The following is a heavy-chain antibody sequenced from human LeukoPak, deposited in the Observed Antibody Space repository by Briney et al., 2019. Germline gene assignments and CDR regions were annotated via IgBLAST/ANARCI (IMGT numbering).Heavy chain of an antibody. CDR3: AKSVDDYFDY. D-gene: IGHD4-23*01. J-gene: IGHJ4*02. CDR2: ISSSSNTI. CDR1: GFTFSSYS. V-gene: IGHV3-48*01. Sequence: GSLRLSCAASGFTFSSYSMNWVRQAPGKGLEWVSYISSSSNTIYYADSVKGRFTISRDNAKNSLYLQMNSLRAEDTAVYYCAKSVDDYFDYWGQGTLVTVSS.